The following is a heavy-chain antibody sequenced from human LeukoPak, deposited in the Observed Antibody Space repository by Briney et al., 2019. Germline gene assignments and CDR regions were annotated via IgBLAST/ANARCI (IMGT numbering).Heavy chain of an antibody. D-gene: IGHD3-3*01. J-gene: IGHJ4*02. Sequence: GGSLRLSCAASGFTFSSYAMSWVRQAPGKGLEWVSAISGSGGSTYYADSVKGRITISGDNSKNTLYLQMNSLRAEDTAVYYCAKVSGLRFLEWLRKGHFDYWGQGTLVTVSS. CDR1: GFTFSSYA. CDR3: AKVSGLRFLEWLRKGHFDY. V-gene: IGHV3-23*01. CDR2: ISGSGGST.